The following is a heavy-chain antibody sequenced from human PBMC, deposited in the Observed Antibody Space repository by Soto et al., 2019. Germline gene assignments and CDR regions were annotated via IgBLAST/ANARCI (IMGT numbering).Heavy chain of an antibody. CDR1: GFTFSSYA. V-gene: IGHV3-23*01. CDR2: ISGSGGST. Sequence: EVQLLEAGGGLVQPGGSLRLSCAASGFTFSSYAMRWVRQAPVKGLEWVSAISGSGGSTYYADSVKGRFTISRDNSKNTLYLQMNSLRAEDTAVYYCARRGSGSYSDYWGQGTLVTVSS. CDR3: ARRGSGSYSDY. J-gene: IGHJ4*02. D-gene: IGHD1-26*01.